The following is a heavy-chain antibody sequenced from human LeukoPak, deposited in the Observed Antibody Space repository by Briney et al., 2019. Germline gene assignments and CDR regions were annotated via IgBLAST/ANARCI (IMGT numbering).Heavy chain of an antibody. J-gene: IGHJ4*02. D-gene: IGHD3-22*01. CDR2: IYDSGST. V-gene: IGHV4-30-4*08. Sequence: SQTLSLTCTVSGGSISSDKYYWSWIRQHPGKGLELIGYIYDSGSTYYNPSLKSRVTISVDRSKNQFSLKLSSVTATDTAVYYCGSSSGYYYVAYWGQGTLVTVSS. CDR1: GGSISSDKYY. CDR3: GSSSGYYYVAY.